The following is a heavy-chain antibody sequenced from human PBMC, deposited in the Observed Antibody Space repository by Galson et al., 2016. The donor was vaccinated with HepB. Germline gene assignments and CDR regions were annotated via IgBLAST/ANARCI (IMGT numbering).Heavy chain of an antibody. V-gene: IGHV3-30*18. Sequence: SLRLSCAASGFTFSAYGMHWVRQAPGKGLEWLAIISYDGSVKYSADSVKGRFTISRDNAKKTVYLQMNSLRPEDTAVYYCAKGLGSLEWLIYGMDVWGPGTTVTVSS. D-gene: IGHD3-3*01. J-gene: IGHJ6*02. CDR2: ISYDGSVK. CDR1: GFTFSAYG. CDR3: AKGLGSLEWLIYGMDV.